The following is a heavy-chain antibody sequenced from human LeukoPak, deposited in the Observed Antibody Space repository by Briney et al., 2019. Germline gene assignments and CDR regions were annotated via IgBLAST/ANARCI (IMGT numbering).Heavy chain of an antibody. V-gene: IGHV3-43*02. CDR2: ISGDGGST. CDR3: AKDSCSGGSCYLDY. J-gene: IGHJ4*02. CDR1: GFTFDDYG. Sequence: GGSLRLSCAASGFTFDDYGMHWVRQAPGKGLEWVSLISGDGGSTYYADSVKGRFTISRDNSKNSLYLQMNSLRTEDTALYYCAKDSCSGGSCYLDYWGQGTLVTVSS. D-gene: IGHD2-15*01.